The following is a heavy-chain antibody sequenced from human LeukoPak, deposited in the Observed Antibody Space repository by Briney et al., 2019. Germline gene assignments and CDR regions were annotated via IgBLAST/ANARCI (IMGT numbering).Heavy chain of an antibody. CDR2: IYYSGST. D-gene: IGHD6-13*01. CDR1: GGSVRNYY. CDR3: ARVYYSSSYDYWYFDL. Sequence: SETLSLTCTVSGGSVRNYYWSWIRQPPGKGLEWSGYIYYSGSTNYNPSLKSRGTISVDTSKNQFSLKLSSVTAADTAVYYCARVYYSSSYDYWYFDLWGRGTLVTVSS. J-gene: IGHJ2*01. V-gene: IGHV4-59*02.